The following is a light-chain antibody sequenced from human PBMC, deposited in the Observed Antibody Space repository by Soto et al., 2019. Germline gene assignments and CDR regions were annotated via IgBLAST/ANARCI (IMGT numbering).Light chain of an antibody. J-gene: IGKJ5*01. Sequence: SGLPQSPGTLSLSPGARAPLSCKASQSVSSNLAWYQQKPGQAPRLLIYGASTRATGIPARFSGSGSGTEFTLTISSLQSEDFAVYYCQQYNNWPPITFGQGTRLEIK. CDR1: QSVSSN. CDR2: GAS. V-gene: IGKV3-15*01. CDR3: QQYNNWPPIT.